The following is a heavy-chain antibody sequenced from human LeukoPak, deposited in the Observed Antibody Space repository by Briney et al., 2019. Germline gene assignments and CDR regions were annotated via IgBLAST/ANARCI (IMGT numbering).Heavy chain of an antibody. J-gene: IGHJ4*02. Sequence: GASVKVSCKASGYTFTGYYMHWVRQAPGQGLEWMGWINPNSGGTNYAQKFQGRVTRTRDTSISTAYMELSRRRSDDTAVYYCARETGAIFGVVTNWGQGTLVTVSS. D-gene: IGHD3-3*01. CDR1: GYTFTGYY. V-gene: IGHV1-2*02. CDR3: ARETGAIFGVVTN. CDR2: INPNSGGT.